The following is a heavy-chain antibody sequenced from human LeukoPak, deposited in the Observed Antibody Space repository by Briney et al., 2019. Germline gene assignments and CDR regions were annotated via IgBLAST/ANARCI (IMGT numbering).Heavy chain of an antibody. CDR1: GYTFTGSD. V-gene: IGHV1-8*01. Sequence: ASVKVSCKASGYTFTGSDINWVRQATGQGLEWMGWMNPNSGNTGCAQKFQGRVTMTRNTSISTAYMELSSLRSEDTAVYYCVSRRWGTNLFAPWGQGPRVPVSS. J-gene: IGHJ5*02. CDR2: MNPNSGNT. D-gene: IGHD3-16*01. CDR3: VSRRWGTNLFAP.